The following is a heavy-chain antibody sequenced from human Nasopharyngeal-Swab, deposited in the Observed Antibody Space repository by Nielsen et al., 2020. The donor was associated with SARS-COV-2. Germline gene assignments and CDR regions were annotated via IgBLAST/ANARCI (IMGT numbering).Heavy chain of an antibody. CDR2: IDWGDDK. CDR1: GFSLSTSGMC. CDR3: ARSGDCSGGRCNDAFDI. V-gene: IGHV2-70*01. D-gene: IGHD2-15*01. J-gene: IGHJ3*02. Sequence: SGPTLVKPTQPLTLTCTFSGFSLSTSGMCVNWIRQPPGKALEWLALIDWGDDKYYSTSLKTRLTISKDSSKDEVVLTMTNMDPVDTATYYCARSGDCSGGRCNDAFDIWGQGTMVTVSS.